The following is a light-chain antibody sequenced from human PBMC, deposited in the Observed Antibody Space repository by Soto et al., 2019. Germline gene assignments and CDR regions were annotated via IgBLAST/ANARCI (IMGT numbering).Light chain of an antibody. CDR3: SSYTSSSTLLYV. CDR1: SSDVGGYNY. V-gene: IGLV2-14*01. Sequence: QSALTQPASVSGSPGQSITISCTGTSSDVGGYNYVSWYQQHPGKAPKLMIYDVSNRPSGVSNRFSGSKSGNTASLTISGIQAEDEAYYYCSSYTSSSTLLYVFGTGTKVTVL. J-gene: IGLJ1*01. CDR2: DVS.